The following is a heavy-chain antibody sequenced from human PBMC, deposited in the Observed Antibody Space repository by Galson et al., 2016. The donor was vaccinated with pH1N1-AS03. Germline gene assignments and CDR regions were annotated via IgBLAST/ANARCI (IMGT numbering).Heavy chain of an antibody. CDR3: ARLPQNENPGFDY. V-gene: IGHV4-4*07. J-gene: IGHJ4*02. Sequence: SETLSLTCTVSGVSVSSYHWSWIRQSAGKGLEWIVRMYDSGFTSYNPSLRSRVTMSVDMSKNQLSLRVNSVTAADTAIYYCARLPQNENPGFDYWGQGTLVTVSS. CDR2: MYDSGFT. D-gene: IGHD1-14*01. CDR1: GVSVSSYH.